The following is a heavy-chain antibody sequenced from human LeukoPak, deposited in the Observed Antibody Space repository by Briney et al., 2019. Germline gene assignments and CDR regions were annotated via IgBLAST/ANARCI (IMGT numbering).Heavy chain of an antibody. CDR1: GYTFTSYD. J-gene: IGHJ4*02. D-gene: IGHD3-22*01. CDR2: MNPNSGNT. CDR3: ATGYYYDSSGTHY. Sequence: ASVKVSCKASGYTFTSYDINWVRQATGQGLEWMGWMNPNSGNTGHAQKFQGRVTITRNTSISTAYMELSSLRSEDTAVYYCATGYYYDSSGTHYWGQGTLVTVSS. V-gene: IGHV1-8*03.